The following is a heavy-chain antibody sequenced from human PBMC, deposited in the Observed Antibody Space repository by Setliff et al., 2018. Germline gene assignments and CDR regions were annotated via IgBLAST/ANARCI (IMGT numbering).Heavy chain of an antibody. J-gene: IGHJ6*02. CDR1: GFTFSSYS. CDR3: TRVGRQLVYYYYGMDV. D-gene: IGHD6-13*01. CDR2: IRSKAYGGTT. V-gene: IGHV3-49*04. Sequence: GGSLRLSCAASGFTFSSYSMNWVRQAPGKGLEWVGFIRSKAYGGTTEYAASVKGRFTISRDDSKSIAYLQMNSLKTEDTAVYYCTRVGRQLVYYYYGMDVWGQGTTVTVSS.